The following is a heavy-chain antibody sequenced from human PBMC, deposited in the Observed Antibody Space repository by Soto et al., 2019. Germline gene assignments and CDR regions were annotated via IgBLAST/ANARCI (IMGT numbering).Heavy chain of an antibody. V-gene: IGHV1-24*01. CDR1: GYTLTELS. D-gene: IGHD3-22*01. CDR3: ATFSGIYGYDSSSGSYNWFDP. J-gene: IGHJ5*02. CDR2: FDPEDGET. Sequence: GASVKVSCKVSGYTLTELSMHWVRQAPGKGLEWMGGFDPEDGETIYAQKFQGRVTMTEDTSTDTAYMELSSLRSEDTAVYYCATFSGIYGYDSSSGSYNWFDPWGQGTLVTVSS.